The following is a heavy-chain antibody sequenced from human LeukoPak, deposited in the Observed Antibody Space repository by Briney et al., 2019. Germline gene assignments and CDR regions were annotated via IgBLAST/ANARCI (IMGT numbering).Heavy chain of an antibody. D-gene: IGHD2-8*01. CDR3: VRDNGAY. Sequence: SVQVSCTASGYPFTAGYYIHWVRQAPGQGLEWMGRINSYSGGTNYALKFQGRVTMTRDTSMSTAYMDLSSLTSDDTAVYFSVRDNGAYWGQGTLVTVSS. J-gene: IGHJ4*02. V-gene: IGHV1-2*06. CDR1: GYPFTAGYY. CDR2: INSYSGGT.